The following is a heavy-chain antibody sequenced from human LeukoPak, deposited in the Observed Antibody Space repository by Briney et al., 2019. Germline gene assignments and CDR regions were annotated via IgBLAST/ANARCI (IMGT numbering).Heavy chain of an antibody. CDR1: GGSISRYY. V-gene: IGHV4-59*01. CDR2: IYYSGST. CDR3: ARSLWFGEGGFWFDP. Sequence: SETLSLTCTVSGGSISRYYWSWIRQPPGKGLEWIGYIYYSGSTNYNPSLKSRVTISVDTSKNQLSLKLSSVTAADTAVYDCARSLWFGEGGFWFDPWGQGTLVTVSS. J-gene: IGHJ5*02. D-gene: IGHD3-10*01.